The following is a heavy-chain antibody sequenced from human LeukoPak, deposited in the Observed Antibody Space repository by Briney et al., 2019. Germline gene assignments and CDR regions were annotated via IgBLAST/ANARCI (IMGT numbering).Heavy chain of an antibody. D-gene: IGHD3-22*01. CDR3: ARAPVPTYYYDSSRYYRAFDI. Sequence: SETLSLTCTDSDGSISSDNFNWSWIRQPAGKELERIGRIYTSGRTNCNNSLKSRVTISVDTSKNQFSLKLSSVTAADTAVYYCARAPVPTYYYDSSRYYRAFDIWGQGTVVTVSS. J-gene: IGHJ3*02. CDR1: DGSISSDNFN. CDR2: IYTSGRT. V-gene: IGHV4-61*02.